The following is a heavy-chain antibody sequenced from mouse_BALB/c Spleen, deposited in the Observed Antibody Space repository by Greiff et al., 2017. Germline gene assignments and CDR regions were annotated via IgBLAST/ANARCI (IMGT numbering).Heavy chain of an antibody. J-gene: IGHJ4*01. D-gene: IGHD2-10*02. CDR1: GYTFTSYT. CDR3: ARREYGNYPYAMDY. Sequence: QVQLKQSGAELARPGASVKMSCKASGYTFTSYTMHWVKQRPGQGLEWIGYINPSSGYTNYNQKFKDKATLTADKSSSTAYMQLSSLTSEDSAVYYCARREYGNYPYAMDYWGQGTSVTVSS. CDR2: INPSSGYT. V-gene: IGHV1-4*01.